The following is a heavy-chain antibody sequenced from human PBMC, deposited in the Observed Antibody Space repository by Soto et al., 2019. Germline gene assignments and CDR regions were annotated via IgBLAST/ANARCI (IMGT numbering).Heavy chain of an antibody. Sequence: EVQLVESGGGLVQPGGSLRLSCAASGFTFSNYWMHWVHRLPGKGLVWVSRINTDGSATSYADSVKGRFTVSRDNARNMQYLQMNSLRAEDTAVYYCARDGGGSWGQGTLVTVSS. CDR1: GFTFSNYW. J-gene: IGHJ5*02. CDR3: ARDGGGS. V-gene: IGHV3-74*01. D-gene: IGHD2-15*01. CDR2: INTDGSAT.